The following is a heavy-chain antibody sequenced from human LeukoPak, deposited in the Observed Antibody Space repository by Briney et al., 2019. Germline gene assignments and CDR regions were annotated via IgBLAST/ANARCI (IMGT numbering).Heavy chain of an antibody. J-gene: IGHJ4*02. CDR2: INDNGDGT. D-gene: IGHD4-23*01. Sequence: GRSLRLSCAASGFTFSSYAMSWVRQAPGKGLKWVSTINDNGDGTYYADSVKGRFTISRDNSKNTLYLQMNSLRAEDTAVYYCAKFPRTTVVTPDTYWGQGTLVTVSS. CDR3: AKFPRTTVVTPDTY. V-gene: IGHV3-23*01. CDR1: GFTFSSYA.